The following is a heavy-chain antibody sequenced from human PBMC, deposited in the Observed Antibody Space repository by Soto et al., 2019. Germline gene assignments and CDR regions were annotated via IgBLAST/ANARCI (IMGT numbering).Heavy chain of an antibody. CDR1: GGSISSSSYY. CDR3: ATPPGHDYYFDY. D-gene: IGHD3-3*01. CDR2: IYYSGGT. V-gene: IGHV4-39*01. J-gene: IGHJ4*02. Sequence: PSETLSLTCTVSGGSISSSSYYWGWIRQPPGKGLEWIGSIYYSGGTYYNPSLKSRVTISVDTSKNQFSLKLSSVTAADTAVYYCATPPGHDYYFDYWGQGTLVTVSS.